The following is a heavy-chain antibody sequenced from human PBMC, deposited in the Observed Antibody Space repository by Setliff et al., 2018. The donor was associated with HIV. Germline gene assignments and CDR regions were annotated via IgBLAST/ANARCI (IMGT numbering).Heavy chain of an antibody. CDR3: ARVSTMGARLDFDY. D-gene: IGHD1-26*01. CDR1: GGSISSGSYY. CDR2: IKYSGNT. Sequence: PSETLSLTCTVSGGSISSGSYYWSWIRQSPGKGLEWIGYIKYSGNTNYNPSLGSRVTISVDASKNQFSLKLTSVTAADTAVYYCARVSTMGARLDFDYWGQGTLVTVSS. J-gene: IGHJ4*02. V-gene: IGHV4-61*01.